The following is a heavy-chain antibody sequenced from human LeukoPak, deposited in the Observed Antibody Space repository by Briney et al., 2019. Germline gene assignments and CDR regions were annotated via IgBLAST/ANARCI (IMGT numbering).Heavy chain of an antibody. CDR1: GFIFSSYG. V-gene: IGHV3-33*06. CDR3: AKWKYSNSGIDDY. D-gene: IGHD6-6*01. Sequence: GGSLRLSCAASGFIFSSYGMHWVRQAPGKGLEWVAVAYHDEWPGNSKYYVDSVKGRFTVSRDNSKNTLYLQMSSLRAEDTAVYYCAKWKYSNSGIDDYWGQGTLVTVSS. J-gene: IGHJ4*02. CDR2: AYHDEWPGNSK.